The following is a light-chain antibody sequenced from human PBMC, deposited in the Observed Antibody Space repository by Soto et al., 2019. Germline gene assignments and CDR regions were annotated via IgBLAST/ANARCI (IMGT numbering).Light chain of an antibody. CDR2: KAS. Sequence: DIQMTQSPSTLSASVGDRVTITCRASQSISSWLAWYQQRPGKAPKLLIYKASTLKSGVPSRFSGSGSGTEFALTISSLQPDDFATYYCQQYNSYRTFGQGTKVDIK. V-gene: IGKV1-5*03. CDR1: QSISSW. J-gene: IGKJ1*01. CDR3: QQYNSYRT.